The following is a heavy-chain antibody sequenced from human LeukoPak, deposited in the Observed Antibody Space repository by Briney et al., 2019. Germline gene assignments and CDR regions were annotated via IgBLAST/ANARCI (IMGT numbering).Heavy chain of an antibody. CDR3: ASKGAGHCYDASCMGSFDL. V-gene: IGHV1-2*02. D-gene: IGHD2-15*01. CDR2: INSYTGDT. Sequence: ASVKVSCKASGYSFIDYYLHWVRQAPGQGLEWMGCINSYTGDTNSVQNFQGRVIKSRDTSITTAYMELNRLKSDDTALYYCASKGAGHCYDASCMGSFDLWGQGTTVAVSS. J-gene: IGHJ3*01. CDR1: GYSFIDYY.